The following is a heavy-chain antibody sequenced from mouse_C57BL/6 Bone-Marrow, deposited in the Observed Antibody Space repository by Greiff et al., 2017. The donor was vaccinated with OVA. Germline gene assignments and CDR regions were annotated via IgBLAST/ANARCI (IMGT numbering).Heavy chain of an antibody. J-gene: IGHJ2*01. CDR2: IHPNSGST. CDR1: GYTFTSYW. Sequence: QVQLQQPGAELVKPGASVKLSCKASGYTFTSYWMHWVKQRPGQGLEWIGMIHPNSGSTNYNEKFKSKATLTVDKSSSTAYMQLSSLTSEDSAVYYWARDYGSSYGLFDYWGQGTTLTVSS. V-gene: IGHV1-64*01. D-gene: IGHD1-1*01. CDR3: ARDYGSSYGLFDY.